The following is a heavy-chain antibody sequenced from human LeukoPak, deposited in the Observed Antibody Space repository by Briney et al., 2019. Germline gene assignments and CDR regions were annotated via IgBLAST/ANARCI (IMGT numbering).Heavy chain of an antibody. CDR2: ISSSSTI. Sequence: GGSLRLSCAASGFTFSSYSMNWVRQAPGKGLEWVSYISSSSTIYYADSVKGRFTISRDNAKNSLYLQMNSLRAEDTAVYYCARGLLPVDTAMVTFDYWGQGTLVTVSS. CDR1: GFTFSSYS. V-gene: IGHV3-48*04. CDR3: ARGLLPVDTAMVTFDY. J-gene: IGHJ4*02. D-gene: IGHD5-18*01.